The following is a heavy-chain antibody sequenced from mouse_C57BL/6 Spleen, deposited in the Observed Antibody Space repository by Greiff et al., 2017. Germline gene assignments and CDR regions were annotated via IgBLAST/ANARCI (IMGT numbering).Heavy chain of an antibody. J-gene: IGHJ2*01. D-gene: IGHD4-1*01. V-gene: IGHV1-15*01. CDR3: TRNWDYFDY. CDR2: IDPETGGT. CDR1: GYTFTVYE. Sequence: VKLQESGAELVRPGASVTLSCKASGYTFTVYEMHWVKQTPVHGLEWIGAIDPETGGTAYNQKFKGKAILTADKSSSTAYMELRSLTSEDSAVYYCTRNWDYFDYWGQGTTLTVSS.